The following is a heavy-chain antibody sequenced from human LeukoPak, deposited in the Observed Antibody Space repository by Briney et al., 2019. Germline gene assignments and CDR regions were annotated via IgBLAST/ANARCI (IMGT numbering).Heavy chain of an antibody. CDR2: ISGSGGST. Sequence: PGGSLRLSCAASGFTFSSYAMSWVRQAPGKGLEWVSAISGSGGSTYYADSVKGRFTISRDNSKNSLYLQMNSLRAEDTAVYYCAKDPIIAVDAFDIWGQGTMVTVSS. D-gene: IGHD6-19*01. J-gene: IGHJ3*02. V-gene: IGHV3-23*01. CDR1: GFTFSSYA. CDR3: AKDPIIAVDAFDI.